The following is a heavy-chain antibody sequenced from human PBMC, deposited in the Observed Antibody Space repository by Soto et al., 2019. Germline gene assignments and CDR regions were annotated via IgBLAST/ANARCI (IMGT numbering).Heavy chain of an antibody. CDR1: GYSFTSYW. CDR2: IYPGDSDT. J-gene: IGHJ2*01. CDR3: ARSAYSGSPREPWYFDL. Sequence: EVQLVQSGAEVKKPGESLKISCKGSGYSFTSYWIGWVRQMPGKGLEWMGIIYPGDSDTRYSPSFQGQVTISADKSIDHASLQLNSLKGADPGMYYCARSAYSGSPREPWYFDLWGRGSLVTVSS. D-gene: IGHD1-26*01. V-gene: IGHV5-51*01.